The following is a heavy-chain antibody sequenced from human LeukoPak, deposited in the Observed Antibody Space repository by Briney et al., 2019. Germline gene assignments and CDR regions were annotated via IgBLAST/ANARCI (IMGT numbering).Heavy chain of an antibody. V-gene: IGHV3-30*18. D-gene: IGHD6-6*01. J-gene: IGHJ4*02. Sequence: GRSLRLSCAASGFTFSSYGMHWVRQAPGKGLEWVAVISYDGSNKYYADSVKGRFTISRDNSKNTLYLQMNSLRAEDTAVYYCANKGAARPFDYWGREPWSPSPQ. CDR2: ISYDGSNK. CDR3: ANKGAARPFDY. CDR1: GFTFSSYG.